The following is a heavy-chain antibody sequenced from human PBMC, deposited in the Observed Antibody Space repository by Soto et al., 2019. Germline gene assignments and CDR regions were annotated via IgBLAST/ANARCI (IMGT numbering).Heavy chain of an antibody. CDR3: ARNVAGFRFLEWSAYGMDV. Sequence: PSETLSLTCTVSGGSISSYYWSWIRQPPGKGLEWIGYIYYSGSTSYNPSLKSRVSISVDTSNNQFSLKLTSVTAADTAVYYCARNVAGFRFLEWSAYGMDVWGQGTTVTVSS. V-gene: IGHV4-59*01. CDR2: IYYSGST. CDR1: GGSISSYY. D-gene: IGHD3-3*01. J-gene: IGHJ6*02.